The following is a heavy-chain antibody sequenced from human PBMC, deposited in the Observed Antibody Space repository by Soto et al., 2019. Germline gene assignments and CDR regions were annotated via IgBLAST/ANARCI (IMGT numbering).Heavy chain of an antibody. CDR1: GFTFSSYD. Sequence: EVQLVESGGGLVQPGGSLRLSCAASGFTFSSYDMHWVRQVTGKGLEWVSAIGTAGDAYYPNSVKCRFTISRENAKNSLYLQMNSLSAGDTAVSYCARAFITGVLDYWGQGTLVTVSS. CDR3: ARAFITGVLDY. V-gene: IGHV3-13*04. CDR2: IGTAGDA. D-gene: IGHD3-10*01. J-gene: IGHJ4*02.